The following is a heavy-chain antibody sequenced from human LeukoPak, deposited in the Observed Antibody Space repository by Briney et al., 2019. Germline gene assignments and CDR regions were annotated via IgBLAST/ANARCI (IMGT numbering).Heavy chain of an antibody. J-gene: IGHJ4*02. CDR3: AKAPTPGDYTDY. D-gene: IGHD4-17*01. Sequence: ASVKVSCKASGYTFTGYYMHWVRQAPGQGLEWMGRISANSGGTNYAQNFQGRVTMTRDTSMSTAYMELNRLRSDDTAVYFCAKAPTPGDYTDYWGQGTLVTVSS. CDR2: ISANSGGT. CDR1: GYTFTGYY. V-gene: IGHV1-2*06.